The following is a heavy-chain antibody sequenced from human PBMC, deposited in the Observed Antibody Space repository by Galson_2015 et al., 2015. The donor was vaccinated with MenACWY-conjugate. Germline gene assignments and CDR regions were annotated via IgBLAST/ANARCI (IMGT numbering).Heavy chain of an antibody. V-gene: IGHV5-51*01. D-gene: IGHD1-26*01. Sequence: QSGAEVKKPGESLKISCKGTGYSFPNYWIAWVRQMPGKGLEWMGLIDPVDSNTRYSPSFRGQVTISADKSISTAYLQWTSLRASDTAMYYCARHPPGGRGMDVWGQGTTVTVSS. CDR3: ARHPPGGRGMDV. J-gene: IGHJ6*02. CDR2: IDPVDSNT. CDR1: GYSFPNYW.